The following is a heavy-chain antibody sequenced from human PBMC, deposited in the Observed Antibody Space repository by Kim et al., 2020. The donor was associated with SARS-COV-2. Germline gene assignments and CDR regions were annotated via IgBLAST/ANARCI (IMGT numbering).Heavy chain of an antibody. J-gene: IGHJ4*02. CDR2: IYYSGST. V-gene: IGHV4-39*01. CDR1: GGSISSSSYY. D-gene: IGHD1-1*01. CDR3: ARHRVPLYYFDY. Sequence: SETLSLTYTVSGGSISSSSYYWGWIRQPPGKGLEWIGSIYYSGSTYYNPSLKSRVTISVDTSKNQFSLKLSSVTAADTAVYYCARHRVPLYYFDYWGQGTLVTVSS.